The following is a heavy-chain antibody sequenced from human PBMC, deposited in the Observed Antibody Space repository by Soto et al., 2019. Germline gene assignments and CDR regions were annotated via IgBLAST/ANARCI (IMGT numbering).Heavy chain of an antibody. CDR2: TDYRYKWYN. CDR3: ARLVPFSEDYFDY. Sequence: KQSQTLSLTCAISGDSVSSNSAAWNWIRQSPSRVLEWLGRTDYRYKWYNDYAVYVKSRITINPDPSKDQSSLQLNSGTPEDTAVYYCARLVPFSEDYFDYWGQGNLVTVSS. D-gene: IGHD1-26*01. V-gene: IGHV6-1*01. J-gene: IGHJ4*02. CDR1: GDSVSSNSAA.